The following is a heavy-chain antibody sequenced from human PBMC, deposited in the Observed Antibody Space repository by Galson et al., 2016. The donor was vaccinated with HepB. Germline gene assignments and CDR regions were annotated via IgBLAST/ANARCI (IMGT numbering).Heavy chain of an antibody. Sequence: SVKVSCKASGYTFTKYGISWVRQAPGQGLEWLGWISSFNGNTNYAHNFRGRVTMTTDASTNTAYMELRSLRSDESAVYYCARSDYTRGYYSFYYIAVWGGGTTVTVSS. CDR1: GYTFTKYG. CDR2: ISSFNGNT. V-gene: IGHV1-18*04. D-gene: IGHD2-2*02. CDR3: ARSDYTRGYYSFYYIAV. J-gene: IGHJ6*03.